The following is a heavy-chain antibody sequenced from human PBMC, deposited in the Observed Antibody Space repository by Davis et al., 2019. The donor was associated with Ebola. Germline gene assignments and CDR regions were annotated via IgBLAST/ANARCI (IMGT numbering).Heavy chain of an antibody. V-gene: IGHV4-59*01. Sequence: MPSETLSLTCTVSGGSIRTYYWSWIRQPPGKGLEWIGYIYYSGNTNYSPSLESRVTITVDTSKNQFSLKMRSVTAADTAVYFCARNSITKFNWLDPWGQGTLVTVSS. D-gene: IGHD5-12*01. CDR1: GGSIRTYY. CDR3: ARNSITKFNWLDP. J-gene: IGHJ5*02. CDR2: IYYSGNT.